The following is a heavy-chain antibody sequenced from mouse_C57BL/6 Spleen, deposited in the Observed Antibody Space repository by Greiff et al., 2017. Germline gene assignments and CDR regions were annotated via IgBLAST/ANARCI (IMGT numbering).Heavy chain of an antibody. Sequence: VQLKESGPELVKPGASVKIPCKASGYTFTDYNMDWVKQSHGKSLEWIGDINPNNGGTIYNQKFKGKATLTVDKSSSTAYMELRSLTSEDTAVYYCARFYYYGSSRDYAMDYWGQGTSVTVSS. V-gene: IGHV1-18*01. D-gene: IGHD1-1*01. J-gene: IGHJ4*01. CDR1: GYTFTDYN. CDR3: ARFYYYGSSRDYAMDY. CDR2: INPNNGGT.